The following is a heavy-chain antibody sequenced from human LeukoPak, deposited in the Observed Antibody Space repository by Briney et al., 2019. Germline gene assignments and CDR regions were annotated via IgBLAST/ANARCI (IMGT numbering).Heavy chain of an antibody. CDR1: GFTFSSYA. CDR2: ISSSSSYI. V-gene: IGHV3-21*01. CDR3: ASDILTGYPDY. Sequence: GGSLRLSCAASGFTFSSYAMSWVRQAPGKGLEWVSSISSSSSYIYYADSVKGRFTISRDNAKNSLYLQMNSLRAEDTAVYYCASDILTGYPDYWGQGTLVTVSS. D-gene: IGHD3-9*01. J-gene: IGHJ4*02.